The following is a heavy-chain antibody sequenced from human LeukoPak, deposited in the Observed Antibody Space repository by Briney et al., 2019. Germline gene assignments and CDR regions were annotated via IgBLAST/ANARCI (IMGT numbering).Heavy chain of an antibody. Sequence: GGSLRLSCAASGFTVSSNYMSWVRQAPGKGLEWVSVIYSGGSTYYADSVKGRFTISRDNSKNTLYLQMNSLRAEDTAVYYCARNGGAVAGTGYYFDSWAREPWSPSPQ. V-gene: IGHV3-66*01. CDR1: GFTVSSNY. J-gene: IGHJ4*02. CDR2: IYSGGST. D-gene: IGHD6-19*01. CDR3: ARNGGAVAGTGYYFDS.